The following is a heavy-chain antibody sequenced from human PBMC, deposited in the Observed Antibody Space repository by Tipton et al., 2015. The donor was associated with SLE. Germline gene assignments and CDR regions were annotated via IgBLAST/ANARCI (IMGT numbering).Heavy chain of an antibody. J-gene: IGHJ4*02. V-gene: IGHV1-2*02. CDR3: AREPKSGTYSSDY. CDR2: INPNSGAT. Sequence: QSGAEVKKPGASVKVSCKASGYIFTDYYIHWVRQAPGQGPEWMGWINPNSGATNYAQRFQGRVTMTRDTSISTAYMELNKLRSDDTAVYYCAREPKSGTYSSDYWGQGTLVTVSS. CDR1: GYIFTDYY. D-gene: IGHD1-26*01.